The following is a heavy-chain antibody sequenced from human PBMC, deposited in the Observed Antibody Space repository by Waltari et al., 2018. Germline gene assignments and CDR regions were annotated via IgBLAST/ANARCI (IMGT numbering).Heavy chain of an antibody. CDR1: GGSISSSSYY. CDR2: IYYRGST. CDR3: ARDHPYYDSSGIDAFDI. D-gene: IGHD3-22*01. J-gene: IGHJ3*02. V-gene: IGHV4-39*07. Sequence: QLQLQESGPGLVKPSETLSLTCTVSGGSISSSSYYWGWIRQPPGKGLEWIGSIYYRGSTYYNPSLKSRVTISVDTSKNQFSLKLSSVTAADTAVYYCARDHPYYDSSGIDAFDIWGQGTMVTVSS.